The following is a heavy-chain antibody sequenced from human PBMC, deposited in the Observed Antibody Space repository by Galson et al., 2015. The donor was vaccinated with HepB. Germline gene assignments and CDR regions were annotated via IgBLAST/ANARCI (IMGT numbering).Heavy chain of an antibody. CDR3: AKVFPEKTDGWYRQALYYFDS. V-gene: IGHV3-23*01. Sequence: SLRLSCAASGFTFSYYAMSWVRQAPGKGLEWVSAITPSGDNIYSADSMKGRFTISRDNSQNTLFLQMNSLRADDTAIYFCAKVFPEKTDGWYRQALYYFDSWGQGTRVTVSS. J-gene: IGHJ4*02. D-gene: IGHD6-19*01. CDR2: ITPSGDNI. CDR1: GFTFSYYA.